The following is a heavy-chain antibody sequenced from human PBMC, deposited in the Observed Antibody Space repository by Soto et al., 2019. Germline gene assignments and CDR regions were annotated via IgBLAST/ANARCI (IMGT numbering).Heavy chain of an antibody. CDR2: IYYSGST. J-gene: IGHJ5*02. Sequence: PSETLSLTCTVSGGSISSSSYYWGWIRQPPGKGLEWIGSIYYSGSTYYNPSLKSRVTISVDTSKNQFSLKLSSVTAADTAVYYCARQDYSGYDSVLAFWFDPWGQGTLVTVSS. D-gene: IGHD5-12*01. V-gene: IGHV4-39*01. CDR1: GGSISSSSYY. CDR3: ARQDYSGYDSVLAFWFDP.